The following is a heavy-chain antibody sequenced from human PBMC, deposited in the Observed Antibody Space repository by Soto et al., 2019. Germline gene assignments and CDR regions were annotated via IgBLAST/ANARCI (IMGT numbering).Heavy chain of an antibody. J-gene: IGHJ4*02. CDR2: ISGSGGIT. D-gene: IGHD2-2*01. V-gene: IGHV3-23*01. CDR3: AKNVPPLPPDY. CDR1: GFTFSSYA. Sequence: PGGSLTLSCAASGFTFSSYAKSWVRQAPGKGLEWVSGISGSGGITYYADSVKGRFTISRDNSENTLYLQLNSLRAEDTAVYYCAKNVPPLPPDYWGQGTLVTVSS.